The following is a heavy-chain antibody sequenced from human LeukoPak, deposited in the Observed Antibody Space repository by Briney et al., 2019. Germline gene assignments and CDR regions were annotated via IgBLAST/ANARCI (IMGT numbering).Heavy chain of an antibody. V-gene: IGHV3-20*04. CDR1: GFTFDDYG. J-gene: IGHJ4*02. CDR2: INWNGGSK. CDR3: ARYYGSETLHFDY. D-gene: IGHD4-17*01. Sequence: GGSPRLSCAASGFTFDDYGMSWVRQAPGKGLEWVSGINWNGGSKGYADSVKGRFTISRDNAKNSLYLQMNSLRAEDTALYYCARYYGSETLHFDYWGQGTLVTVSS.